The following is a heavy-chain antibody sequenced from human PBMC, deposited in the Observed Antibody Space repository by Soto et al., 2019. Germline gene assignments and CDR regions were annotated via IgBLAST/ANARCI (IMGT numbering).Heavy chain of an antibody. D-gene: IGHD2-15*01. CDR2: ISSSSSTI. J-gene: IGHJ6*03. CDR1: GFTFSSYS. CDR3: AREGILRYMDV. V-gene: IGHV3-48*01. Sequence: GSLRLSCAASGFTFSSYSMNWVRQAPGKGLEWVSYISSSSSTIYYADSVKGRFTISRDNAKNSLYLQMNSLRAEDTAVYYCAREGILRYMDVWGKGTTVTVSS.